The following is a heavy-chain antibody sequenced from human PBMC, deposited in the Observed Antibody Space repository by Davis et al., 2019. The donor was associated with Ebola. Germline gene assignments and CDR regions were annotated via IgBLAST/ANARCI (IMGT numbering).Heavy chain of an antibody. J-gene: IGHJ3*02. CDR3: ARGRDDSRADDAFDI. CDR2: VIPILGIT. Sequence: AASAKVSCKTSGDTFRRHGISWVRQAPGQGLEWLGGVIPILGITNRSQKFRGRLTITADKSTSTAYMELSSLRSEDTAVYYCARGRDDSRADDAFDIWGQGTMVTVSS. D-gene: IGHD3-22*01. V-gene: IGHV1-69*10. CDR1: GDTFRRHG.